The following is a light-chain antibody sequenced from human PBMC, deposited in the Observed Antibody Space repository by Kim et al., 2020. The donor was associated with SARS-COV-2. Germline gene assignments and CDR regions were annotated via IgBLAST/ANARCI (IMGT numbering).Light chain of an antibody. CDR3: ATWDDSLNGRV. Sequence: GQRVTISCSGSSSNIGGNTVNWYQQLPGTAPKLLIYSSNQRPSGVPDRFSGSQSGTSASLAISGLQSDDEADYYCATWDDSLNGRVFGGGTKVTVL. CDR2: SSN. J-gene: IGLJ3*02. CDR1: SSNIGGNT. V-gene: IGLV1-44*01.